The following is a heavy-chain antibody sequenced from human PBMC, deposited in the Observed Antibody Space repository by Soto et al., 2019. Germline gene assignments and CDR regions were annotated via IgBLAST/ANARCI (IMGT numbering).Heavy chain of an antibody. J-gene: IGHJ5*02. D-gene: IGHD2-21*02. Sequence: LSLTCTVSGGSVSANSYYWNWIRLPPGRGLQWVGHIYHTGIIQYSPSFKSRVTISVDASENHFSLKLSSVTAADTAVYYCARVGPYCGGDCYSPPPWGQGTLVTVSS. CDR3: ARVGPYCGGDCYSPPP. CDR1: GGSVSANSYY. CDR2: IYHTGII. V-gene: IGHV4-61*03.